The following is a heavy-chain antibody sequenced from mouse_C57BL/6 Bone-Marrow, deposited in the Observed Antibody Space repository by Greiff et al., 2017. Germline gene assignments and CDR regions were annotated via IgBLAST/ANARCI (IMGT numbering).Heavy chain of an antibody. J-gene: IGHJ2*01. CDR3: TTPFITTVVAFDY. V-gene: IGHV14-4*01. CDR2: IDPENGDT. CDR1: GYTFTSYW. Sequence: VQLQQPGAELVKPGASVKMSCKASGYTFTSYWITWVKQRPEQGLEWIGWIDPENGDTEYAPKFQGKATITADTSSNTAYLQLSSLTSEDTAVYYCTTPFITTVVAFDYWGQGTTLTVSS. D-gene: IGHD1-1*01.